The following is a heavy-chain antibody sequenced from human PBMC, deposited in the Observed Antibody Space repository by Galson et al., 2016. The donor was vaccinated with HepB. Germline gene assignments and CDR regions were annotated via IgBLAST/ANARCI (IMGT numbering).Heavy chain of an antibody. Sequence: SLRLSCAASGFTFSSYSMNWVRQAPGKGLEWVSSISSSSSYIYYADSVKGRFTISRENAKNSLYLQMNSLRAEDTAVYYCARGGSLVLRYFDWLLTFPDWGQGTLVTVSS. CDR1: GFTFSSYS. D-gene: IGHD3-9*01. CDR2: ISSSSSYI. J-gene: IGHJ4*02. CDR3: ARGGSLVLRYFDWLLTFPD. V-gene: IGHV3-21*01.